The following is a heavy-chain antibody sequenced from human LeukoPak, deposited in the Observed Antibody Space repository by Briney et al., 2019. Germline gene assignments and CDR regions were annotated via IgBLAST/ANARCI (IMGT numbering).Heavy chain of an antibody. CDR3: ARDMKGNLDY. D-gene: IGHD3-16*01. J-gene: IGHJ4*02. CDR2: INQDGGTR. V-gene: IGHV3-7*01. CDR1: GFTFSNTW. Sequence: GGSLRLSCAASGFTFSNTWMAWVRQAPGKGLDWVANINQDGGTRQYADSVRGRFTISRDNAKSSLYLEMNSLRAEDTGLYHCARDMKGNLDYWGQGTLVTVSS.